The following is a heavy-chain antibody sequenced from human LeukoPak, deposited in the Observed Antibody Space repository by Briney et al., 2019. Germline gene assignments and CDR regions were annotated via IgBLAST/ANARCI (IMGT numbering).Heavy chain of an antibody. CDR3: ARDGSSFDY. V-gene: IGHV3-7*01. CDR1: GFTFSNYW. CDR2: IKEDGSEK. J-gene: IGHJ4*02. Sequence: GGSLRLSCAASGFTFSNYWMSWVRPAPGKGLEWVANIKEDGSEKYYVDSVKGRFTISRDNAKNSLYLQMNSLRAEDTAVYYCARDGSSFDYWGQGTLVTVSS. D-gene: IGHD2-15*01.